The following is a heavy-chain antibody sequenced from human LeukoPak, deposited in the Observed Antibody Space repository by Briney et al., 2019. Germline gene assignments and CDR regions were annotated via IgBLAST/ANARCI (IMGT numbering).Heavy chain of an antibody. CDR3: AKVGIVAGRVSYYFDH. CDR2: ISWNSGSI. Sequence: TGGSLRLSCAASGFTFDDYAMHWVRQAPGKGLEWVSGISWNSGSIGYADSVKGRFTISRDNAKNSLYLQMNSLRAEDTALYYCAKVGIVAGRVSYYFDHWGQGTLVTVSS. V-gene: IGHV3-9*01. CDR1: GFTFDDYA. D-gene: IGHD6-19*01. J-gene: IGHJ4*02.